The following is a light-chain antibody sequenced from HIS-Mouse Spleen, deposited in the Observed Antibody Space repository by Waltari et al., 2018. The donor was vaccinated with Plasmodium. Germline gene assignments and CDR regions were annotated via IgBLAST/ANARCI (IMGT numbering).Light chain of an antibody. J-gene: IGKJ1*01. CDR3: QQYNSYSWT. V-gene: IGKV1-5*03. CDR2: KAS. CDR1: QGISSW. Sequence: DIQMTQSPSTLSASVGDRVTITCRASQGISSWLAWYQQKPGKAPKLLVYKASSLESGVPSRFSGSGSGTDVALTISSLQPYDFATYYCQQYNSYSWTFGQGTKVEIK.